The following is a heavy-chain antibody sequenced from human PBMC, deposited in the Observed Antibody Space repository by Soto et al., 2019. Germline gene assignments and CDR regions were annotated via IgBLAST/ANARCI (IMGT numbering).Heavy chain of an antibody. CDR1: GFTFDSCA. V-gene: IGHV3-23*01. J-gene: IGHJ4*02. CDR3: AKGLEGSGIYPETYYYFDL. D-gene: IGHD1-26*01. Sequence: PGGSLSLSCVSSGFTFDSCAMSWVGQAPGTGLEGVATLSLNGGSTYYADTVQGRFTITRDKSKSTAYLQLNSLRVDDTAVYYCAKGLEGSGIYPETYYYFDLWGQGTLVTVSS. CDR2: LSLNGGST.